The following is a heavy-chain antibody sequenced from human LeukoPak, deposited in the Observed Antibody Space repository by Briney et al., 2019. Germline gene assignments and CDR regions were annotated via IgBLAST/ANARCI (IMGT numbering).Heavy chain of an antibody. Sequence: PSETLSLTCAVSGSSISSYYWSWIRQPPGKGLEWIGEINHSGSTNYNPSLKSRVTISVDTSKNQFSLKLSSVTAADTAVYYCARRFSSGWYQWGQGTLVTVSS. CDR2: INHSGST. D-gene: IGHD6-19*01. CDR3: ARRFSSGWYQ. V-gene: IGHV4-34*01. J-gene: IGHJ4*02. CDR1: GSSISSYY.